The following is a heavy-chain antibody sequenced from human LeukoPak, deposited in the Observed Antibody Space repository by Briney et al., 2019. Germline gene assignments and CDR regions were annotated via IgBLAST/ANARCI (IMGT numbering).Heavy chain of an antibody. D-gene: IGHD3-10*01. V-gene: IGHV1-2*02. J-gene: IGHJ4*02. Sequence: GASVKVSCKASGYIFTGYYMHWVRQAPGQGLEWMGWIIPNSGDTNYAQKFQGRVTMTRDTSISTAYMELSRLRSDDTAVYYCAREDGSGRGRYFDYWGQGTLVTVSS. CDR1: GYIFTGYY. CDR3: AREDGSGRGRYFDY. CDR2: IIPNSGDT.